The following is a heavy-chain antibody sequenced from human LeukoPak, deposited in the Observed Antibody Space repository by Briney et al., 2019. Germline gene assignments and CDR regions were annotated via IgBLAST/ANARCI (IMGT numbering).Heavy chain of an antibody. Sequence: QPGKSLRLSCAASKFTFQNYGMHWVRQAPGKGLDWVAVISYDGSNKYYVDSVKGRFTISRDNSKNMLYLQTNSLRAEDTAVYYCAKNELLWFGEFDAFDIWGQGTMVTVSS. J-gene: IGHJ3*02. D-gene: IGHD3-10*01. CDR1: KFTFQNYG. CDR3: AKNELLWFGEFDAFDI. CDR2: ISYDGSNK. V-gene: IGHV3-30*18.